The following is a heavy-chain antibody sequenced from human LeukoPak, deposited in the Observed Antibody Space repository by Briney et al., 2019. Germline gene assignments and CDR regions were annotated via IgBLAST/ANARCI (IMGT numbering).Heavy chain of an antibody. Sequence: SQTLSLTCSVSGDAIGSGTHYYNWIRQSAGKGLEWVGRVYYSGETAHYNPSLQGRATISIDMSKNQYFLKLTSVNVADTAVYYCAWGINYDFFAYWGPGILVTVSS. CDR2: VYYSGETA. D-gene: IGHD3-3*01. J-gene: IGHJ4*02. V-gene: IGHV4-61*02. CDR3: AWGINYDFFAY. CDR1: GDAIGSGTHY.